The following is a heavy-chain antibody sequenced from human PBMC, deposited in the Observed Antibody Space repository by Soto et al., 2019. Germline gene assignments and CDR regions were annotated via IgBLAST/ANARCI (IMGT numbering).Heavy chain of an antibody. Sequence: QVQLQQWGAGLLKPSETLSLTCAVYGGSFSGYYWSWIRQPPGKGLEWIGEINHSGSTNYKPSLKSRVTISVDTSKNQFSLKLSSVTAADTDVYECAESSIEARPRYWGQGTLVTVSS. CDR3: AESSIEARPRY. V-gene: IGHV4-34*01. D-gene: IGHD6-6*01. J-gene: IGHJ4*02. CDR1: GGSFSGYY. CDR2: INHSGST.